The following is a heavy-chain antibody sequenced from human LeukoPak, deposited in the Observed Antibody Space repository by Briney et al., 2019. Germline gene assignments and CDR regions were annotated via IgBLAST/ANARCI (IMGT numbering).Heavy chain of an antibody. CDR1: GGSIRSYY. CDR2: IYFIGIT. Sequence: SETLSLTCTVSGGSIRSYYWSWIRQPPGKGLEWIGYIYFIGITNYNPSLKSRVTISGDTSKNEFSLKLSSVTAADTAVYYCARQGGSYSVWFDPWGQGTLVTVSS. V-gene: IGHV4-59*01. D-gene: IGHD1-26*01. J-gene: IGHJ5*02. CDR3: ARQGGSYSVWFDP.